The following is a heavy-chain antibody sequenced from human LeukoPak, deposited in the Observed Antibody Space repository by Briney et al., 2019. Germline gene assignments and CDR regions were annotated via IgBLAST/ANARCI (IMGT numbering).Heavy chain of an antibody. V-gene: IGHV1-24*01. CDR3: AAGGIYSLLDY. D-gene: IGHD3-10*01. Sequence: ASVKVSCKVSGDTLSELTMHWVRQAPGKGLEWMGGFDPGTGEILYAQQFQGRVTMTEDTSTNTAYMELTSLRSEDSGVYFCAAGGIYSLLDYWGQGTLVTVSS. CDR2: FDPGTGEI. J-gene: IGHJ4*02. CDR1: GDTLSELT.